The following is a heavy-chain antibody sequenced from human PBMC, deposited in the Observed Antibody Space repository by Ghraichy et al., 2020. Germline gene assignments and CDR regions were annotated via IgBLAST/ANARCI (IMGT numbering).Heavy chain of an antibody. D-gene: IGHD3-3*01. Sequence: SVKVSCKASGYTFTSYYMHWVRQAPGQGLEWMGIINPSGGNTSYAQKFQGRVTMTRDTSTSTVYMELSSLRSEDTAVYYCARDRRRITIFGVVRLFDYWGQGTLVTVSS. CDR2: INPSGGNT. J-gene: IGHJ4*02. CDR3: ARDRRRITIFGVVRLFDY. CDR1: GYTFTSYY. V-gene: IGHV1-46*01.